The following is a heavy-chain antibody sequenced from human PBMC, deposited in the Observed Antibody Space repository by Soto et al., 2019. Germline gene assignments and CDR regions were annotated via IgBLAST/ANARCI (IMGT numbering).Heavy chain of an antibody. D-gene: IGHD2-15*01. Sequence: QLQLQESGSGLVKPSETLSLTCAVSGGSIRSGGYSSSWIRQPQGKGREWIGYIYHSGSTSYNQSLKIIATVSVDRSKTRDSLGLSSLTAAATAGYFCDGGIAASPQGYWGQGTLVTVSS. CDR3: DGGIAASPQGY. CDR1: GGSIRSGGYS. J-gene: IGHJ4*02. V-gene: IGHV4-30-2*01. CDR2: IYHSGST.